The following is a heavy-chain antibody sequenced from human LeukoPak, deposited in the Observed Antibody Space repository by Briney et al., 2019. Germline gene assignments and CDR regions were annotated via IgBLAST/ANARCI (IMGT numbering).Heavy chain of an antibody. CDR3: ARNPGIVGAGLDY. CDR1: GGSISSYY. D-gene: IGHD1-26*01. Sequence: PSETLSLTCTVSGGSISSYYWSWIRQPPGKGLEWIGYIYYSGSTNYNPSLKSRVTISVDTSKNQFSLKLSSLTAADTAVYYCARNPGIVGAGLDYWGQGTLVTVSS. V-gene: IGHV4-59*01. J-gene: IGHJ4*02. CDR2: IYYSGST.